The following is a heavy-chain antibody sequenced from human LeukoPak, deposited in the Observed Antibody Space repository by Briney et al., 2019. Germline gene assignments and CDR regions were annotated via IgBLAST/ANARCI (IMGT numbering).Heavy chain of an antibody. V-gene: IGHV3-33*08. J-gene: IGHJ4*02. CDR2: IWYDGSNK. CDR1: GFTFSSYD. Sequence: GGSLRLSCAASGFTFSSYDVHWVRQAPGKGLEWVAVIWYDGSNKYYADSVRGRFTISRDNSKNTVYLHMNSLKAEDTAVYYCARDASRYYFGSGSFDGLDYWGQGTLVTVSS. D-gene: IGHD3-10*01. CDR3: ARDASRYYFGSGSFDGLDY.